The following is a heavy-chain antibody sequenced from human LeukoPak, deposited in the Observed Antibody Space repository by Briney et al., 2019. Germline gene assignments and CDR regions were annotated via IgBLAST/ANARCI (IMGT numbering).Heavy chain of an antibody. CDR1: GFTFSSYD. D-gene: IGHD3/OR15-3a*01. V-gene: IGHV3-48*03. CDR3: ARHHLPGYYTD. CDR2: ISSSGSTI. Sequence: GGSLRLSCAASGFTFSSYDMNWVRQAPGKGLEWVSYISSSGSTIYYADSVKGRFTISRDNAKNSLYLQMNSLRAEDTAVYYCARHHLPGYYTDWGQGTLVTVSS. J-gene: IGHJ4*02.